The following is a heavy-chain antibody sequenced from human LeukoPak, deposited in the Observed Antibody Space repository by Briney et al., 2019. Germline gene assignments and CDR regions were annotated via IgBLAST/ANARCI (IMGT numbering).Heavy chain of an antibody. V-gene: IGHV3-9*01. CDR3: AKDLGTTGTTGVDY. D-gene: IGHD1-1*01. Sequence: GGSLRLSCAASGFTFDDYAMHWVWQAPGKGLEWVSGISWNSGNIGYADSVKGRFTVSRDNAKNSLYLQMNSLKPEDTALYYCAKDLGTTGTTGVDYWGQGTLVTVSS. CDR2: ISWNSGNI. CDR1: GFTFDDYA. J-gene: IGHJ4*02.